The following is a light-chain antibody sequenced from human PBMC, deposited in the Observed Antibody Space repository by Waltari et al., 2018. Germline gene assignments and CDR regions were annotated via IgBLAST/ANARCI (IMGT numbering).Light chain of an antibody. CDR2: GTS. CDR3: QHYGASPFS. CDR1: QSVGSKY. J-gene: IGKJ3*01. Sequence: IVLTQYPGTLSLSPGERGTLSCRASQSVGSKYLAWYQHKPGQAPRLLIHGTSVRATGIPDRVSGGGSETDFTLTISRLEPEDLAVYYCQHYGASPFSFGPGTKVEIQ. V-gene: IGKV3-20*01.